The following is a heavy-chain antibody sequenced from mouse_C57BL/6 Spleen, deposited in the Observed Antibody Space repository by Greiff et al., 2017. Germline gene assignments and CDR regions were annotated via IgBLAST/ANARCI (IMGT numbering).Heavy chain of an antibody. Sequence: VQLQQSGAELVRPGASVTLSCKASGYTFTDYAMHWVKQTPVHGLQWIGAIDPETGGTSYQQTFKGKAILTADKYSRTAYMELGNRTSEDSAVYDCTIAIYEQFAYWGQGTLVTVSA. CDR1: GYTFTDYA. J-gene: IGHJ3*01. CDR3: TIAIYEQFAY. D-gene: IGHD1-1*01. V-gene: IGHV1-15*01. CDR2: IDPETGGT.